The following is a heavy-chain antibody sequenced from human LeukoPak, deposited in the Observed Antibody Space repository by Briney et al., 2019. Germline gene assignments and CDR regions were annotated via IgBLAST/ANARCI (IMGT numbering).Heavy chain of an antibody. D-gene: IGHD3-22*01. J-gene: IGHJ4*02. Sequence: SSETLSLTCTVSGGSISSSSYYWGWIRQPPGKGLEWIGSIYYSGSTYYNPSLKSRVTISVDTSKNQFSLRLSSLSAADTALYYCARTHYDICDYWGQGTLVTVSS. CDR3: ARTHYDICDY. V-gene: IGHV4-39*07. CDR1: GGSISSSSYY. CDR2: IYYSGST.